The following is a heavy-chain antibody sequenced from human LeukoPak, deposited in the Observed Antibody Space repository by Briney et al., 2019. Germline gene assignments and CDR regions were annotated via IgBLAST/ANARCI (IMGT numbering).Heavy chain of an antibody. CDR1: GFTFSSYS. D-gene: IGHD6-13*01. Sequence: GGSLRLSCAASGFTFSSYSMNWVRQAPGKGLEWVSYISGGSSTIYYADSVKGRLTISRDNAKNSLYLQMNSLRDEDTAVYYCAHISSSWPDYWGQGTLVTVSS. V-gene: IGHV3-48*02. J-gene: IGHJ4*02. CDR3: AHISSSWPDY. CDR2: ISGGSSTI.